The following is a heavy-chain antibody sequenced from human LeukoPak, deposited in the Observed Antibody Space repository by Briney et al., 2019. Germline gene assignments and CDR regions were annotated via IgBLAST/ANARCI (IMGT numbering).Heavy chain of an antibody. D-gene: IGHD2-15*01. CDR3: AKDLPDIVVVVAATPYYFDY. V-gene: IGHV3-23*01. J-gene: IGHJ4*02. CDR1: GFTFSSYA. CDR2: ISGSGGST. Sequence: GGSLRLSCASSGFTFSSYAMSWVRQAPGKGLEWVSAISGSGGSTYYADSVKGRFTISRDNSKNTLYLQMNSLRAEDTAVYYCAKDLPDIVVVVAATPYYFDYWGQGTLVTVSS.